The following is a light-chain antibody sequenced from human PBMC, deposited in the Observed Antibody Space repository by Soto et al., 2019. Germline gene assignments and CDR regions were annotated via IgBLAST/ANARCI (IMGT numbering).Light chain of an antibody. V-gene: IGKV1-39*01. J-gene: IGKJ1*01. CDR2: AAP. CDR3: QQSYSSPRT. CDR1: QSISTY. Sequence: HMTQSPSSLSASVGYSFTITCRASQSISTYLNWYQLKPGNAPKLLLSAAPSFQGEVPSNSSGSGSGTDFTLTISSLQPEDFAPYYCQQSYSSPRTFGQGTKVDIK.